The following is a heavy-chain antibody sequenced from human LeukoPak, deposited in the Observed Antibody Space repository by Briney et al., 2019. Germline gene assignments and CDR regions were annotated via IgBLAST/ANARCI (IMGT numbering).Heavy chain of an antibody. D-gene: IGHD5-12*01. J-gene: IGHJ6*02. Sequence: ASVKVSCKASGGTFSSYAISWVRQAPGQGLEWMGRIIPILGIANYAQKFQGRVTITADKSTSTAYMELSSLRSEDTAVYYCARMGWLRTGSPTYYYYGMDVWGQGTTVTVSS. CDR2: IIPILGIA. CDR1: GGTFSSYA. CDR3: ARMGWLRTGSPTYYYYGMDV. V-gene: IGHV1-69*04.